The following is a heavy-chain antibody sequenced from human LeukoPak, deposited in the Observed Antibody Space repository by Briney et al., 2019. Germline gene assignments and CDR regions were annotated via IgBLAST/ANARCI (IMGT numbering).Heavy chain of an antibody. D-gene: IGHD2-15*01. J-gene: IGHJ5*02. CDR3: ARDRLRLGYERTNWFDP. CDR2: MNPNSGNT. Sequence: GASVKVSCKASGYTFTSYDINWVRQATGQGLEWMGWMNPNSGNTGYAQKFQGRVTMTRDTSISTVYMELSRLRSDDTAVYYCARDRLRLGYERTNWFDPWGQGTLVTVSS. CDR1: GYTFTSYD. V-gene: IGHV1-8*01.